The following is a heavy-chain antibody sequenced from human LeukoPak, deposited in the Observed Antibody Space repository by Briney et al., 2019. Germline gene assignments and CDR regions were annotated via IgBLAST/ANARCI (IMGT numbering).Heavy chain of an antibody. CDR2: INHSGST. Sequence: PSETLSLTYAVYDGSFIDYYWTWIRQPPGKGLEWIGEINHSGSTNYNPSLQNRVTISVDTSKKQFSLKVTSVTATDTAVYYCARRPHSSTSGYYYSVDVWGKGTTVAVSS. J-gene: IGHJ6*04. CDR1: DGSFIDYY. V-gene: IGHV4-34*01. CDR3: ARRPHSSTSGYYYSVDV. D-gene: IGHD6-13*01.